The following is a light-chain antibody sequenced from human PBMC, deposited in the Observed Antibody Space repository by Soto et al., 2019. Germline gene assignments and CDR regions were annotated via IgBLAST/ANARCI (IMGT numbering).Light chain of an antibody. CDR2: GAS. Sequence: EIVLTQSPGTLSLSSGERATLSCRASQSVRSNYLAWYQQKPGQAPRLLIYGASSRATGIPDRFGGSGSGTDFTLTISRLETEDFAVYYCPQYASSPLTFGGGTKVEIK. J-gene: IGKJ4*01. CDR1: QSVRSNY. CDR3: PQYASSPLT. V-gene: IGKV3-20*01.